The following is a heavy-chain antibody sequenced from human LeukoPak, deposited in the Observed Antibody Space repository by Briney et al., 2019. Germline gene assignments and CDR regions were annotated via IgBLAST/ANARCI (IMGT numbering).Heavy chain of an antibody. Sequence: PGGSLRLSCAAAGFMFSNYIMYWVRQAPGKGLEWVSVISASGGTTDYAGSVKGRFTISRDNSKNTLYLQMNDLRAEDTAVYYCAKGGRGTYYSDSWGQGTLVTVSS. CDR3: AKGGRGTYYSDS. CDR2: ISASGGTT. D-gene: IGHD3-10*01. J-gene: IGHJ4*02. V-gene: IGHV3-23*01. CDR1: GFMFSNYI.